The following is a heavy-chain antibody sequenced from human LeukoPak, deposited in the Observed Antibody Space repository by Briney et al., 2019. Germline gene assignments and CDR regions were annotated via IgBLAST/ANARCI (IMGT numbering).Heavy chain of an antibody. V-gene: IGHV4-61*02. CDR3: ARASPMDV. CDR2: IYTSGST. J-gene: IGHJ6*03. CDR1: GYSISSGYY. Sequence: PSETLSLTCTVSGYSISSGYYWSWIRPPAGKGLEWIGRIYTSGSTNYNPSLKSRVTISVDTSKNQFSLKLSSVTAADTAVYYCARASPMDVWGKGTTVTVSS.